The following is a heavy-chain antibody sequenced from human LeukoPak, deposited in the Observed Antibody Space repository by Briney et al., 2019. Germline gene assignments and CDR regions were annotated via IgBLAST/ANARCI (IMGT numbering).Heavy chain of an antibody. CDR3: ARGTNYYGSGSLFDY. D-gene: IGHD3-10*01. CDR2: IYTSGST. CDR1: GGSISSYY. V-gene: IGHV4-4*07. Sequence: SETLSLTCTGSGGSISSYYWSWIRQPAGKGLEWIGRIYTSGSTNYNPSLKSRVTMSVDTSKNQFSLKLSSVTAADTAVYYCARGTNYYGSGSLFDYWGQGTLVTVSS. J-gene: IGHJ4*02.